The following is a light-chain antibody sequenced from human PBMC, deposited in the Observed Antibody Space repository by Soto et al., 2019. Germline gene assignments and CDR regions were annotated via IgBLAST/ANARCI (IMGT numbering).Light chain of an antibody. CDR3: QQYGSSTLT. CDR1: QSVSSSY. V-gene: IGKV3-20*01. Sequence: EIVLTQSPGTLSLSPGERATLSCRASQSVSSSYLAWYQQKPGQAPRLLIYGASSRATGIPDRFSGSGSGTDFTLTISRLEPEDFAVYYCQQYGSSTLTLGGETKVDIK. J-gene: IGKJ4*01. CDR2: GAS.